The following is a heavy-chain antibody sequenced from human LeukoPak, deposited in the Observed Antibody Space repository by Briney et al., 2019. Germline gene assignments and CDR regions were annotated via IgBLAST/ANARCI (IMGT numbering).Heavy chain of an antibody. CDR1: GYTFTGYY. Sequence: ASVKVSCQASGYTFTGYYMHWVRQAPGQGLEWMGWINPNSGGTNYAQKFQGRVTMTRDTSISTAYMELSRLRSDDTAVYYCARENSSSWLVSVTPARHFDYWGQGTLVTVSS. J-gene: IGHJ4*02. CDR2: INPNSGGT. V-gene: IGHV1-2*02. CDR3: ARENSSSWLVSVTPARHFDY. D-gene: IGHD6-13*01.